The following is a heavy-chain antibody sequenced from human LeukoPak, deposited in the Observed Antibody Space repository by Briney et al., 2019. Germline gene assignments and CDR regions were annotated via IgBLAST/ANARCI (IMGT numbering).Heavy chain of an antibody. CDR2: ISAGNGNT. V-gene: IGHV1-3*01. CDR3: ARDHDYDYPWGSYRYDLGFDY. CDR1: GYTFTNYA. J-gene: IGHJ4*02. Sequence: ASVKVSCKASGYTFTNYAIHWVRQAPGQRLEWMGWISAGNGNTKYSQKFQGRVTITRDTSASTVYMDLSSLRSEDTAVYYCARDHDYDYPWGSYRYDLGFDYWGQGTLVTVSS. D-gene: IGHD3-16*02.